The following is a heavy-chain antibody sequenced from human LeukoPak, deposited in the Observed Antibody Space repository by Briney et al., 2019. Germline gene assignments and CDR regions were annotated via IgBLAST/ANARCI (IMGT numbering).Heavy chain of an antibody. CDR1: GFTLSSYW. J-gene: IGHJ4*02. Sequence: GGSLRLSCAASGFTLSSYWMSWVRQAPGKGLEWVSAISGSGGSTYYADSVKGRFTISRDNSKNTLYLQMNSLRAEDTAVYYCAKVPGYNGYDYWGQGTLVTVSS. V-gene: IGHV3-23*01. CDR3: AKVPGYNGYDY. D-gene: IGHD5-12*01. CDR2: ISGSGGST.